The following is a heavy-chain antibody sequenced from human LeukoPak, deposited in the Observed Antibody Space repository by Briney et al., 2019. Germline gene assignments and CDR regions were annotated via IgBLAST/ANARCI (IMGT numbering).Heavy chain of an antibody. D-gene: IGHD6-13*01. CDR2: ISSSTNVI. CDR3: ARLYSALPAFDY. Sequence: GGSLRLPCAASGFTLSTYSVTWVRQAPGKGLEWVSYISSSTNVIYYADSVKGRFTISRDNAKNSLYLQMNSLRADDTAVYYCARLYSALPAFDYWGQGTLVTVSS. V-gene: IGHV3-48*01. CDR1: GFTLSTYS. J-gene: IGHJ4*02.